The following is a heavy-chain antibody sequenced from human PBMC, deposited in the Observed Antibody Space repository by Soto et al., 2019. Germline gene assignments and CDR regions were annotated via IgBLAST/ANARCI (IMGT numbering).Heavy chain of an antibody. CDR3: ARGPKKLIY. CDR2: INDGGST. Sequence: QVQIQQWGERLLKPSETLSLTCGVSGGSFSGYYWTCIRQPPGKGLEWIGAINDGGSTNYNPSLRSRVTMSVDPSKNQFSLKLDSGSAADRAVYYCARGPKKLIYWSQGTLVTVSS. CDR1: GGSFSGYY. J-gene: IGHJ4*02. D-gene: IGHD2-8*01. V-gene: IGHV4-34*02.